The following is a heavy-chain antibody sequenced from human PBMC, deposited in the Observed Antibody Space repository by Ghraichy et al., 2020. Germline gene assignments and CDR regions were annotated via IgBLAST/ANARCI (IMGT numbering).Heavy chain of an antibody. CDR3: ARLVVVAATANDYYGMDV. Sequence: GSLSLTCTVSGGSISSSSYYWGWIRQPPGKGLEWIGSIYYSGSTYYNPSLKSRVTISVDTSKNQFSLKLSSVTAADTADCARLVVVAATANDYYGMDVWGQGTTVTVSS. V-gene: IGHV4-39*01. CDR2: IYYSGST. CDR1: GGSISSSSYY. D-gene: IGHD2-15*01. J-gene: IGHJ6*02.